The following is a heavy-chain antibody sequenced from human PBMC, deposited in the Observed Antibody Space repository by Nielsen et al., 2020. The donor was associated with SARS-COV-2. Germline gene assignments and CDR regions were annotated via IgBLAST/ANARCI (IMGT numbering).Heavy chain of an antibody. CDR2: IYHSGST. CDR3: ARGRRIYDRTGYVGPVFDY. J-gene: IGHJ4*02. V-gene: IGHV4-38-2*02. Sequence: ESLKISCTVSGYSISSGYYWGWIRQPPGKGLEWIGSIYHSGSTYYNPSLKSRVSMSVDTSENQFSLKLTSLTAADTAVYYCARGRRIYDRTGYVGPVFDYWGQGALVTVSS. CDR1: GYSISSGYY. D-gene: IGHD3-22*01.